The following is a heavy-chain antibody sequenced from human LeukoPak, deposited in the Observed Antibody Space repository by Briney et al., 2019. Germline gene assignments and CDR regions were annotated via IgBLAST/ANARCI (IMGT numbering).Heavy chain of an antibody. CDR2: IDYSGSA. CDR1: GASISSYY. J-gene: IGHJ6*02. V-gene: IGHV4-59*12. CDR3: ARVDYGEPYYYYGMDV. Sequence: KSSETLSLTCTVSGASISSYYWSWIRQPPGKGLEWIGYIDYSGSANYNPSLKSRVTISVDKSKNQFSLKLSSVTAADTAVYYCARVDYGEPYYYYGMDVWGQGTTVTVSS. D-gene: IGHD4-17*01.